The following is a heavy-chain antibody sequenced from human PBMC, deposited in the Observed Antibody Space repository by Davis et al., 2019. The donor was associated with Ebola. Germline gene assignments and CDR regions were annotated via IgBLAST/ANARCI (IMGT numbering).Heavy chain of an antibody. CDR1: GGSISSSNW. V-gene: IGHV4-4*02. CDR2: IYHSGST. CDR3: ARRNSGWYFDL. J-gene: IGHJ2*01. Sequence: MPGGSLRLSCAVSGGSISSSNWWSWVRQPPGKGLEWIGEIYHSGSTNYNPSLKSRVTISVDKSKNQFSLKLSSVTAADTAVYYCARRNSGWYFDLWGRGTLVTVSS. D-gene: IGHD6-19*01.